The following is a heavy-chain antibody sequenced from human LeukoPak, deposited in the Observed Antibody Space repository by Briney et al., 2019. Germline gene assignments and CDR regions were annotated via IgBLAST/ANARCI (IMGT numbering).Heavy chain of an antibody. CDR3: SRYCSGGSCYSDSDY. D-gene: IGHD2-15*01. J-gene: IGHJ4*02. CDR2: TRSKAYGGTT. Sequence: PGGSLRLSCTASGFTFGDYAMSWVRQAPGKGLEWVGFTRSKAYGGTTEYAASVKGRFTISRDDSKSIAYLQMNSLKTEDTAVYYCSRYCSGGSCYSDSDYWGQGTLVTVSS. CDR1: GFTFGDYA. V-gene: IGHV3-49*04.